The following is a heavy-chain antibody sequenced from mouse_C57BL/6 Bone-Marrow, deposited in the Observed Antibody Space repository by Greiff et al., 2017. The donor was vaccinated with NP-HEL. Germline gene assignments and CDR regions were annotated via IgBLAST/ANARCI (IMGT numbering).Heavy chain of an antibody. V-gene: IGHV5-12*01. D-gene: IGHD2-5*01. J-gene: IGHJ4*01. CDR1: GFTFSDYY. Sequence: EVKLQESGGGLVQPGGSLKLSCAASGFTFSDYYMYWVRQTPEKRLEWVAYISNGGGSTYYPDTVKGRFTISRDNAKNTLYLQMSRLKSEDTAMYYCARHDSNYYYAMDYWGQGTSVTVSS. CDR2: ISNGGGST. CDR3: ARHDSNYYYAMDY.